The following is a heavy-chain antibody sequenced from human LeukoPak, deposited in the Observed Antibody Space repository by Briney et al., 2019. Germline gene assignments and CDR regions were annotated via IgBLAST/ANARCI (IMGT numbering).Heavy chain of an antibody. CDR2: INPSGGST. CDR1: GYTFTGYY. CDR3: ARAVAGTPSAFDI. D-gene: IGHD6-19*01. Sequence: ASMKVSCKTSGYTFTGYYMHWVRQAPGQGLEWMGIINPSGGSTSYAQKFQGRVTMTRDTSTSTVYMELSSLRSEDTAVYYCARAVAGTPSAFDIWGQGTMVTVSS. J-gene: IGHJ3*02. V-gene: IGHV1-46*01.